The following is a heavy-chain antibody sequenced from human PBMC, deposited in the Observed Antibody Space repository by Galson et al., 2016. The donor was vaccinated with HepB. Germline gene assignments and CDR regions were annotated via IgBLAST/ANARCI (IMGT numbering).Heavy chain of an antibody. CDR1: GFTISTYS. D-gene: IGHD1-26*01. V-gene: IGHV3-48*01. CDR3: ARDPSGSLDY. CDR2: MSSSGTSV. J-gene: IGHJ4*02. Sequence: SLRLSCAASGFTISTYSMNWFRQAPGKGLEWVSYMSSSGTSVYYTDSVKGRFTISRDNAKNSLYLQMNSLRAEDTAVYYCARDPSGSLDYWGQGILVTVSS.